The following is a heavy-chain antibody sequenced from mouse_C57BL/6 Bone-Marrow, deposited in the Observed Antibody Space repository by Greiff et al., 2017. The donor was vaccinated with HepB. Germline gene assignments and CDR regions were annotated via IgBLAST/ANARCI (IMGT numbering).Heavy chain of an antibody. CDR3: ANLHWYFDV. CDR1: GYTFTSYW. Sequence: QQSCKASGYTFTSYWMHWVKQRPGRGLEWIGRIDPNSGGTKYNEKFKSKATLTVDKPSSTAYMQLSSLTSEDSAVYYCANLHWYFDVWGTGTTVTVSS. CDR2: IDPNSGGT. V-gene: IGHV1-72*01. J-gene: IGHJ1*03.